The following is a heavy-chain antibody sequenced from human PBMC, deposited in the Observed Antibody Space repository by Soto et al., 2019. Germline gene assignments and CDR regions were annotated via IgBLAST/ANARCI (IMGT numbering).Heavy chain of an antibody. CDR3: ARLRIATNNYKWFDP. D-gene: IGHD2-21*01. Sequence: SETLSLTCSVSGAALNSGNYYWSWIRQVPGKGLEWIGHIYVTGAVDYNPSLRDRITISQDTSERQFSLNLGLVTAADTAVYYCARLRIATNNYKWFDPWGQGTLVTVSS. CDR1: GAALNSGNYY. CDR2: IYVTGAV. V-gene: IGHV4-31*03. J-gene: IGHJ5*02.